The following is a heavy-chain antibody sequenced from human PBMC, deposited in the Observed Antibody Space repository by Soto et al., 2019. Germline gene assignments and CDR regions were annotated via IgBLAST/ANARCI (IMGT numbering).Heavy chain of an antibody. Sequence: PGGSLRLSCAASGFTFSSYWMSWVRQAPGKGLEWVSGITGSGENTYYADSVKGRFTISRDNSKNTLYVQLNSLRVEDTAIYYCAKVSLGATTITDFYYYGMDVWGQGTMVTVSS. CDR1: GFTFSSYW. J-gene: IGHJ6*02. CDR2: ITGSGENT. D-gene: IGHD1-26*01. V-gene: IGHV3-23*01. CDR3: AKVSLGATTITDFYYYGMDV.